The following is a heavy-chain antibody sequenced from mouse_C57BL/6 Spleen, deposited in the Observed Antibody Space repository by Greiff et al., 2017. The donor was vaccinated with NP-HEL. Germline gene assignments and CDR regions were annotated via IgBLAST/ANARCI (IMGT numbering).Heavy chain of an antibody. CDR1: GYTFTSYG. D-gene: IGHD1-1*01. CDR2: IYPRSGNT. Sequence: QVQLQQSGAELARPGASVKLSCKASGYTFTSYGISWVKQRTGQGLEWIGEIYPRSGNTYYNEKFKGKATLTADKSSSTAYMELRSLTSEASAVYFCARSDGSSYVDYFDVWGTGTTVTVSS. CDR3: ARSDGSSYVDYFDV. V-gene: IGHV1-81*01. J-gene: IGHJ1*03.